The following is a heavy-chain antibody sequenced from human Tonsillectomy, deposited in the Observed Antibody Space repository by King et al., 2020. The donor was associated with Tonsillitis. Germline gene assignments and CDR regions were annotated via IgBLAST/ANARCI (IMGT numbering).Heavy chain of an antibody. CDR2: IYYSGST. CDR1: GASISSGTYY. CDR3: ARHPAGRVAVAGYFDF. J-gene: IGHJ4*02. D-gene: IGHD6-19*01. V-gene: IGHV4-39*01. Sequence: MQLQESGPGLVKPSETLSLTCTVSGASISSGTYYWGWIRQPPGKGLEWIGSIYYSGSTYYNPSLKSRVTISVDTSKNQFSLKLSSVTAADTAVYYCARHPAGRVAVAGYFDFWGQGTLVTVSS.